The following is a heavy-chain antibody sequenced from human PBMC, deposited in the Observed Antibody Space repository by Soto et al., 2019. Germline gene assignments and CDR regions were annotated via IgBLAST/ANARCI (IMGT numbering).Heavy chain of an antibody. Sequence: GASVKVSCKAPGGTFSSYAISWVRQAPGQGLEWMGGIIPIFGTANYAQKFQGRVTITADESTSTAYMELSSLRSEDTAVYYCARLPDTAMVFLGWTYGMDVWGQGTTVTVS. V-gene: IGHV1-69*13. CDR3: ARLPDTAMVFLGWTYGMDV. CDR2: IIPIFGTA. CDR1: GGTFSSYA. J-gene: IGHJ6*02. D-gene: IGHD5-18*01.